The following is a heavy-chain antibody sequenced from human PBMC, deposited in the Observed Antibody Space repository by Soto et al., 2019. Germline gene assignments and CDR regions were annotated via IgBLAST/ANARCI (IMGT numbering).Heavy chain of an antibody. D-gene: IGHD6-13*01. CDR1: GYSFSSHA. CDR3: ARGGALSTSWYWGDGLDS. CDR2: IIPVFGTP. Sequence: QVQLEQSGSEVKKSGSSVKVSCKASGYSFSSHAITWVRQAPGQGLEWMGGIIPVFGTPSYAQKFQVRVTISEDKSTNPSSLELRSLRSEETAVYYCARGGALSTSWYWGDGLDSWGQGTQVTVSS. J-gene: IGHJ4*02. V-gene: IGHV1-69*06.